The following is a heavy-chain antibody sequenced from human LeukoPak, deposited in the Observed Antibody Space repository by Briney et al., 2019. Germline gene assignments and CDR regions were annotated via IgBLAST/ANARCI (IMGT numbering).Heavy chain of an antibody. CDR1: GGSISSGGYY. CDR3: ARAHLFGSYYFDY. D-gene: IGHD6-6*01. V-gene: IGHV4-30-2*01. J-gene: IGHJ4*02. Sequence: SQTLSLTCTVSGGSISSGGYYWSWIRQPPGKGLEWIGYIYHSGSTYYNPSLKSRVTISVDRSKNQFSLKLSSVTAADTAVYYCARAHLFGSYYFDYWGQGTLVTVSS. CDR2: IYHSGST.